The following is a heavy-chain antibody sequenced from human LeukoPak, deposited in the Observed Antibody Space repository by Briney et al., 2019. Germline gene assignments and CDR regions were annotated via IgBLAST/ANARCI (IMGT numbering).Heavy chain of an antibody. CDR3: AKQLGYCSDGSCYFPY. Sequence: GGSLRLSCAASGFTSSSYALNWVRQAPGKGLEWVATVSGSGDRMYHADSVQGRFTISRDNSKSTLCLQMNSLRAEDTAVYYCAKQLGYCSDGSCYFPYWGQGTLVTVSS. CDR2: VSGSGDRM. V-gene: IGHV3-23*01. D-gene: IGHD2-15*01. CDR1: GFTSSSYA. J-gene: IGHJ4*02.